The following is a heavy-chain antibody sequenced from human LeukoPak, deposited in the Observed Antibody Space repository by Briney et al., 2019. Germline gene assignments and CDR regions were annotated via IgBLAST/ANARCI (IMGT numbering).Heavy chain of an antibody. D-gene: IGHD6-6*01. J-gene: IGHJ4*02. CDR3: ASQPYRSSSLVDY. V-gene: IGHV4-4*09. CDR1: GGSISRYY. Sequence: SETLSLTCTVSGGSISRYYWSWIRQPPGRGLESIGYIYPSGSTYYNPSLKSQVTISLDTHKNQFSLKLSSVTAAATSVYYWASQPYRSSSLVDYWGQGTLVTVSS. CDR2: IYPSGST.